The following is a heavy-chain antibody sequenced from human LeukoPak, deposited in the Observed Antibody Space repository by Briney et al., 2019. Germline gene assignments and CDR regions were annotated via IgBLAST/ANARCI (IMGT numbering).Heavy chain of an antibody. CDR3: AKDILDCSSTSCYRKFDP. J-gene: IGHJ5*02. D-gene: IGHD2-2*01. CDR2: ISWNSGSI. CDR1: GFTFDDYA. Sequence: GGSLRLSCAASGFTFDDYAMHWVRQAPGKGLEWVSGISWNSGSIGYADSVKGRFTISRDNAKNSPYLQMNSLRAEDTALYYCAKDILDCSSTSCYRKFDPWGQGTLVTVSS. V-gene: IGHV3-9*01.